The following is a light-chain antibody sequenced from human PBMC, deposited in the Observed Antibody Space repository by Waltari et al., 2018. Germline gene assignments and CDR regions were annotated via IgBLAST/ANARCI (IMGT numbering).Light chain of an antibody. CDR2: AAS. Sequence: IQMTQSPSSLSASVGDRLTITCRASQDISNYLAWYQQTPGKAPRLLIYAASTLQSGVPSRFSGSGSGTDFTLIISSLQPEDVATYYCQKYNSAPQTFGGGTTVEIK. CDR3: QKYNSAPQT. CDR1: QDISNY. V-gene: IGKV1-27*01. J-gene: IGKJ4*01.